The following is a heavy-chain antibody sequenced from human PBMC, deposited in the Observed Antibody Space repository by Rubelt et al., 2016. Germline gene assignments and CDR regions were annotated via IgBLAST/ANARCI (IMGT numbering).Heavy chain of an antibody. CDR3: AREITPADLD. CDR2: ISYDGSNK. D-gene: IGHD2-2*01. Sequence: QVQLVESGGGVVQPGRSLRLSCAASGFTFSSYAMHWVRQAPGKGLAWVAVISYDGSNKYYADSVKGRFTISRDNSKNTPYLQMNSLRAEDTAVYYCAREITPADLDWGQGTLVTVSS. V-gene: IGHV3-30*04. CDR1: GFTFSSYA. J-gene: IGHJ4*02.